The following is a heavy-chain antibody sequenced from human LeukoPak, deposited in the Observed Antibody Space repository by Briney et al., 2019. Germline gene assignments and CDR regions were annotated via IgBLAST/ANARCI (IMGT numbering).Heavy chain of an antibody. CDR3: VRRGLIAAAGTDWFDP. CDR2: IYPGDSET. D-gene: IGHD6-13*01. V-gene: IGHV5-51*01. J-gene: IGHJ5*02. CDR1: GYMFTSHW. Sequence: GESPKISCKGSGYMFTSHWIGWVRQMPGKGLEWMGIIYPGDSETIYSPSFQGQVTISADKSISTAYLQWSSLKASDSAMYYCVRRGLIAAAGTDWFDPWGRGTLVTVSS.